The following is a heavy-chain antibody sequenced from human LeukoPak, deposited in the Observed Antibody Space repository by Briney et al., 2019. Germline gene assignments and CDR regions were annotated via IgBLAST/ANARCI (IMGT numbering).Heavy chain of an antibody. V-gene: IGHV3-23*01. CDR2: ISGSGGST. Sequence: PGGSLRLSCAAYGFTLSSYAMGWVRQAPGKGLEWVTVISGSGGSTYYADSGKGGFTISRDNSKNTLYLQMNSLRAEDTAVYYCAKLHGLWFGESFDYWGQGTLVTVSS. D-gene: IGHD3-10*01. J-gene: IGHJ4*02. CDR3: AKLHGLWFGESFDY. CDR1: GFTLSSYA.